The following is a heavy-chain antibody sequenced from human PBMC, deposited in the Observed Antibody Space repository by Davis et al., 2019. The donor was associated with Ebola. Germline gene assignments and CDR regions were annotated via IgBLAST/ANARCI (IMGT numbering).Heavy chain of an antibody. Sequence: GESLNISCAASGFTFSSYAMSWVRQAPGKGLEWVSAISGSGGSTYYADSVKGRFTISRDNSKNTLYLQMNSLRAEDTAIYYCAKEFYSGHHGFDVWGQGTLVTVSS. CDR2: ISGSGGST. CDR3: AKEFYSGHHGFDV. V-gene: IGHV3-23*01. D-gene: IGHD5-18*01. J-gene: IGHJ3*01. CDR1: GFTFSSYA.